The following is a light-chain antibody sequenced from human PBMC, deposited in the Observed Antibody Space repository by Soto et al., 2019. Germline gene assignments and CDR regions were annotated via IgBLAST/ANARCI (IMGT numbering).Light chain of an antibody. J-gene: IGLJ2*01. CDR3: ATWDDGLNGLV. V-gene: IGLV1-44*01. Sequence: QSVLTQPPSASGTPGQRVTISCSGSSYNIGSNTVNWYQQLPGTAPKLLIYSNNQRPSAVADRFSGSKSGTSASLATSALQSEEEEDYYCATWDDGLNGLVFGGGTKLTVL. CDR2: SNN. CDR1: SYNIGSNT.